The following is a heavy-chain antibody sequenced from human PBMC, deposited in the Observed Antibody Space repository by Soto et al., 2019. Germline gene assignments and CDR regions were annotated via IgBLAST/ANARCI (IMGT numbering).Heavy chain of an antibody. CDR1: GGSFSGYY. Sequence: KPSETLSLTCAVYGGSFSGYYWSWIRQPPGKGLEWIGEINHSGSTNYNPSLKSRVTISVDTSKNQFSLKLSSVTAADTAVYYCARSSSGYYYDSSGYPDYWGQGTLVTVSS. J-gene: IGHJ4*02. CDR2: INHSGST. CDR3: ARSSSGYYYDSSGYPDY. D-gene: IGHD3-22*01. V-gene: IGHV4-34*01.